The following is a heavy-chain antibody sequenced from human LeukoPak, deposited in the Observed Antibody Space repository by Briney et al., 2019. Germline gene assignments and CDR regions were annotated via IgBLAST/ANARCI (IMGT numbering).Heavy chain of an antibody. J-gene: IGHJ6*03. CDR1: GFTFSTYN. D-gene: IGHD3-10*01. CDR3: ARSGIKMVRGVIIKSPYHMDV. CDR2: ISSSSNYI. V-gene: IGHV3-21*01. Sequence: GGSLRLSCAASGFTFSTYNMNWVRQAPGKGLEWVSSISSSSNYIYYADSVKGRFTISRDDAKNSLSLQMNSLRAEDTAVYYCARSGIKMVRGVIIKSPYHMDVWGKGTTVTVSS.